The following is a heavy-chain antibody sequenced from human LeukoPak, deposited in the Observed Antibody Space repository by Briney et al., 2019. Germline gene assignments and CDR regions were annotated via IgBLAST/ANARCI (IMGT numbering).Heavy chain of an antibody. J-gene: IGHJ4*02. CDR2: ISGSGGST. CDR1: GFTFSSYA. V-gene: IGHV3-23*01. CDR3: VRDLIIVDTPGDDFDF. Sequence: GGSLRLSCAASGFTFSSYAMSWVRQAPGKGLEWVSAISGSGGSTYYADSVKGRFTISRDNAKNTLYLQMNSLRAEDTAVYYCVRDLIIVDTPGDDFDFWGQGTLVTVSS. D-gene: IGHD3-22*01.